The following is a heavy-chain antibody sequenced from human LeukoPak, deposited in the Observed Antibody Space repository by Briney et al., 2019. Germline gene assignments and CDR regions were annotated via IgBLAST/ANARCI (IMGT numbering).Heavy chain of an antibody. D-gene: IGHD2-2*01. Sequence: GGSLRLSCAASGFTFSSYSMNWVRQAPGKGLEWVSYISSSSNTIYYADSVKGRFTISRDNAKNSLYLQMNSLRAEDTAVYYCARRLGSTPSSFYGMDVWGQGTTVTVSS. CDR1: GFTFSSYS. V-gene: IGHV3-48*01. CDR2: ISSSSNTI. CDR3: ARRLGSTPSSFYGMDV. J-gene: IGHJ6*02.